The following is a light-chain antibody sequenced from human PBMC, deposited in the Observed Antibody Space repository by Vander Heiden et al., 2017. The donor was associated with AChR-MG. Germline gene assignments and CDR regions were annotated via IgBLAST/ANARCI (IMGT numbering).Light chain of an antibody. J-gene: IGLJ2*01. CDR1: NIGGKN. Sequence: SYELTQPLSVSVALGQTARITCGGNNIGGKNVHWYQQKPGQAPVLVIYRDRNRPSGIPERFSVSNSGNTATLTISRAQAGDEADYYCHVWDSSTVLFGGGTQLTVL. CDR3: HVWDSSTVL. CDR2: RDR. V-gene: IGLV3-9*01.